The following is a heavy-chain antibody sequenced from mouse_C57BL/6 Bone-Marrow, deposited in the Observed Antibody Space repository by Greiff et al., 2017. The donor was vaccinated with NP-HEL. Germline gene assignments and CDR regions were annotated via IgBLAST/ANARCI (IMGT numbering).Heavy chain of an antibody. CDR1: GFNIKADY. J-gene: IGHJ2*01. Sequence: VQLQQSGAELVRPGASVKLSCTASGFNIKADYMHWVKQRPEQGLEWIGWFDPENGDTEYASKFQGKATITADTSSNTASLQLSSLTSEDTAVDYCTSYYGSGDYWGQGTTLTVSS. V-gene: IGHV14-4*01. CDR3: TSYYGSGDY. D-gene: IGHD1-1*01. CDR2: FDPENGDT.